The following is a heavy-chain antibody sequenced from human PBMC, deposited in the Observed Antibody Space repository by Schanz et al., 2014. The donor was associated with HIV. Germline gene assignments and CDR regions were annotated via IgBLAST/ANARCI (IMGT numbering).Heavy chain of an antibody. CDR1: GFTVSNNY. Sequence: EVQLVESGGGLIQPGGSLRLSCAASGFTVSNNYMSWVRQAPGKGLEWVSGISISGETTYYADSVKGRFTISRDNSKNTLYLQMNSLRVEDTAVYYCANEEVPNDYWGQGTLVTVSS. J-gene: IGHJ4*02. CDR3: ANEEVPNDY. V-gene: IGHV3-53*01. CDR2: SISGETT.